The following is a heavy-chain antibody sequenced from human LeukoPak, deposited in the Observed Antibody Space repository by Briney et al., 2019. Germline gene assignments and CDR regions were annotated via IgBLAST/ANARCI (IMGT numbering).Heavy chain of an antibody. CDR1: GFTFDDYG. CDR2: INWNGGST. V-gene: IGHV3-20*04. Sequence: GGSLTLSCAASGFTFDDYGMSWVRQAPGKGLEWVSGINWNGGSTGYADSVKGRFTISRDNAKNSLSLQMNSLRAEDTALYYCARGNGYSSSWYSDNWFHPWGQGTLVTVSS. D-gene: IGHD6-13*01. CDR3: ARGNGYSSSWYSDNWFHP. J-gene: IGHJ5*02.